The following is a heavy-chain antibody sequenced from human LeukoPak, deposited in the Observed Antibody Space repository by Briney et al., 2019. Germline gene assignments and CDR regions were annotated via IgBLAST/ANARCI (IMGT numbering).Heavy chain of an antibody. CDR3: ARDGYSYGSPYFDY. CDR2: IYASGSA. Sequence: PSETLCLTCSVSGVPITGFYWAWIRQPAGGGLEWLGRIYASGSANYSPSLKSRVTMSVDTSKNQVSLKLTSVTAADTAIYYCARDGYSYGSPYFDYWGQGSLVTVSS. D-gene: IGHD5-18*01. J-gene: IGHJ4*02. V-gene: IGHV4-4*07. CDR1: GVPITGFY.